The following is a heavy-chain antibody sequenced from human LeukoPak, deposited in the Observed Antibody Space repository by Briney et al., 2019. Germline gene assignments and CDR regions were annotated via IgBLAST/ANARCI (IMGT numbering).Heavy chain of an antibody. CDR3: AKDPSYYDSSGYFDY. D-gene: IGHD3-22*01. CDR1: GFTFSSYD. J-gene: IGHJ4*02. CDR2: ISGSGGST. V-gene: IGHV3-23*01. Sequence: PGGSLRLSCAASGFTFSSYDMNWVRQAPGKGLEWVSAISGSGGSTHYADSVKGRFTISRDNSKNTLYLQMNSLRAEDTAVYYCAKDPSYYDSSGYFDYWGQGTLVTVSS.